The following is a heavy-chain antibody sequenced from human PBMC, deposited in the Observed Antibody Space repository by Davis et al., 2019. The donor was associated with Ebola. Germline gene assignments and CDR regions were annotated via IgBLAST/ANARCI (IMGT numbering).Heavy chain of an antibody. J-gene: IGHJ4*02. Sequence: PSEPLSLPCPVPGGSISSGGYYCSWIRQPPGKGLEWIGYIYYSGSTYYNPSLKSRVTISVDTSKNQFSLKLSSVTAADTAVYYCARAVPPLHFDYRGQGTLVTVSS. CDR2: IYYSGST. D-gene: IGHD1-14*01. CDR3: ARAVPPLHFDY. V-gene: IGHV4-31*03. CDR1: GGSISSGGYY.